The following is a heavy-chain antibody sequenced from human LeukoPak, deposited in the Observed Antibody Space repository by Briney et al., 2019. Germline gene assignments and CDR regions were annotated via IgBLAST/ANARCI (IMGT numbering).Heavy chain of an antibody. V-gene: IGHV4-39*01. J-gene: IGHJ3*02. CDR2: IYYTGGT. Sequence: SETLSLTCTVSGGSITSSSYYCGWIRQPPGKGLEWIGSIYYTGGTYYNPSLKSRLSISLGTSKNQFSLKLGSVTAADTAVYYCARGGGAGRAFDIWGQGTMVTVSS. CDR1: GGSITSSSYY. D-gene: IGHD1-26*01. CDR3: ARGGGAGRAFDI.